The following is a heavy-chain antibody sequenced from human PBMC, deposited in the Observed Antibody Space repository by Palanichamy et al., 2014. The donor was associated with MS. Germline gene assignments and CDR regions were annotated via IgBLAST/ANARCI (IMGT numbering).Heavy chain of an antibody. CDR2: IDPSDSYT. V-gene: IGHV5-10-1*03. CDR1: GYSFTSYW. D-gene: IGHD3-22*01. Sequence: QLVASPEQKVEKDPGRSLRISCKGSGYSFTSYWISWVRQMPGKGLEWMGRIDPSDSYTNYSPSFQGHVTISADKSISTAYLQWGSLKASDTAMYYCARSGLYYYDSSGYYPGDYWGQGTLVTVSS. CDR3: ARSGLYYYDSSGYYPGDY. J-gene: IGHJ4*02.